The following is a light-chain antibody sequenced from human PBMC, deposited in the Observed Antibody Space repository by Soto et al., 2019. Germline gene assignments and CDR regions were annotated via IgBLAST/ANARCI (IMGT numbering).Light chain of an antibody. Sequence: VLTQSPGTLSLSPGERATLSCRASQSVSSSYLAWYQQKPGQAPRLLIYGASTRATGIPARFSGSGSGTEFTLTISSLQSEDFAVYYCQQYNNWRTFGQGTKVDIK. V-gene: IGKV3-15*01. J-gene: IGKJ1*01. CDR3: QQYNNWRT. CDR2: GAS. CDR1: QSVSSSY.